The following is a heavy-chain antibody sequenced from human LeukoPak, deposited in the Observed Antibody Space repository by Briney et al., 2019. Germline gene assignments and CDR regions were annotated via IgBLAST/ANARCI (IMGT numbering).Heavy chain of an antibody. CDR1: GFTFRDYY. J-gene: IGHJ4*02. CDR2: ISSRGTTT. D-gene: IGHD1-26*01. Sequence: GGSLRLSCLASGFTFRDYYMTWIRQVPGKGLEWISFISSRGTTTYYADSVKGRFTISRDNSKNTLYLQMNSLRAEDTAVYYCAKHSRSYYYFDYWGQGTLVTVSS. V-gene: IGHV3-11*01. CDR3: AKHSRSYYYFDY.